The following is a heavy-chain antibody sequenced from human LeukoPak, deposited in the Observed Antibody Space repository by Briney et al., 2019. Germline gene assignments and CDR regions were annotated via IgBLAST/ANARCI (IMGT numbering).Heavy chain of an antibody. D-gene: IGHD3-10*01. Sequence: PSETLSLTCSVSGPSFTSGGFYWGWLRQPPGKGPDWIATVYYTGSTYYNPSLKSRVTISIDTSKNQFSLSLRSLIAADTAVYYCARHSGSGSLSRPFDPWGQGTLVTVSS. CDR3: ARHSGSGSLSRPFDP. CDR2: VYYTGST. V-gene: IGHV4-39*01. CDR1: GPSFTSGGFY. J-gene: IGHJ5*02.